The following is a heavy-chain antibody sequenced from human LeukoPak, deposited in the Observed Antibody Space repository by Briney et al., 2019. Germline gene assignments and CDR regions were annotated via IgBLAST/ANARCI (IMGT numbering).Heavy chain of an antibody. CDR2: INHSGST. CDR1: GGSFSGYY. Sequence: SETLSLTCAVYGGSFSGYYWSWIRQPPGKGLEWIGEINHSGSTNYNPSLKSRVTISVDTSKNQFSLKLSSVTAADTAVYYCARGHNFWSVLRVVFDYWGQGTLVTVSS. J-gene: IGHJ4*02. CDR3: ARGHNFWSVLRVVFDY. V-gene: IGHV4-34*01. D-gene: IGHD3-3*01.